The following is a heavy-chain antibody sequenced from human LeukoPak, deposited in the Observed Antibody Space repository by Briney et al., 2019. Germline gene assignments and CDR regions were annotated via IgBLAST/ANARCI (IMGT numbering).Heavy chain of an antibody. J-gene: IGHJ4*02. CDR2: IWNDGSNK. D-gene: IGHD3-10*01. V-gene: IGHV3-33*01. CDR1: GFTFRNYG. CDR3: ARDFPPVLTYYGSGSALDY. Sequence: GGSLRLSCVTSGFTFRNYGMHWVRQAPGKGLEWVAVIWNDGSNKYYADSVKGRFTISRDNSKNTLYLQMNSLRAEDTAVYYCARDFPPVLTYYGSGSALDYWGQGTLVTVSS.